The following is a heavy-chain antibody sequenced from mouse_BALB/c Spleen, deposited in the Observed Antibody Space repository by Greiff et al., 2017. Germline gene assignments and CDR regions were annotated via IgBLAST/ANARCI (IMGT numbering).Heavy chain of an antibody. CDR1: GYTFTSYY. Sequence: LVEPGASVKLSCKASGYTFTSYYMYWVKQRPGQGLEWIGEINPSNGGTNFNEKFKSKATLTVDKSSSTAYMQLSSLTSEDSAVYYCTMGLRREECDYWGQGTTLTVSS. CDR2: INPSNGGT. D-gene: IGHD2-4*01. V-gene: IGHV1S16*01. J-gene: IGHJ2*01. CDR3: TMGLRREECDY.